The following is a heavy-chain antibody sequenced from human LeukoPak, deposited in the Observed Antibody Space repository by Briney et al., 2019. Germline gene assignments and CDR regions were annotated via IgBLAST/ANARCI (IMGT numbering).Heavy chain of an antibody. V-gene: IGHV3-21*04. CDR1: GFTFDDYA. J-gene: IGHJ5*02. CDR2: ISSSGSYI. Sequence: GGSLRLSCAASGFTFDDYAMSWVRQAPGKGLEWVSSISSSGSYIYYADSVKGRLNSLYLQMNSLRAEDTAVYYCAKADDYYGSGSYYGPNWFDPWGQGTLVTVSS. CDR3: AKADDYYGSGSYYGPNWFDP. D-gene: IGHD3-10*01.